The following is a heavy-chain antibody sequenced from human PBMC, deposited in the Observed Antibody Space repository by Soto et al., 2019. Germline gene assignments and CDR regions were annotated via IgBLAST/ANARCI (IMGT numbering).Heavy chain of an antibody. V-gene: IGHV3-11*01. J-gene: IGHJ6*03. CDR1: GFTFSDYY. Sequence: GGSLRLSCAASGFTFSDYYMSWIRQAPGKGLEWVSYISSSGSTIYYADSVKGRFTISRDNAKNSLYLQMNSLRAEDTAVYYCAREGRDYDFWSGYYSTRNYYYYYYMDVWGKGTTVTVSS. D-gene: IGHD3-3*01. CDR3: AREGRDYDFWSGYYSTRNYYYYYYMDV. CDR2: ISSSGSTI.